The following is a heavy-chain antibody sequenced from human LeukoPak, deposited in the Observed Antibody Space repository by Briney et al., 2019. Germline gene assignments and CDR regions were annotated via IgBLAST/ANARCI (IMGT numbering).Heavy chain of an antibody. CDR2: IIPIFGTA. J-gene: IGHJ3*02. V-gene: IGHV1-69*05. D-gene: IGHD3-22*01. CDR1: GGTFSGYA. Sequence: SVKVSCKASGGTFSGYAVSWVRQAPGQGLEWMGGIIPIFGTANYAQKFQGRVTMTRDTSISTAYMELSRLRSDDTAVYYCARVFFTYYYDSSGYLADIWGQGTMVTVSS. CDR3: ARVFFTYYYDSSGYLADI.